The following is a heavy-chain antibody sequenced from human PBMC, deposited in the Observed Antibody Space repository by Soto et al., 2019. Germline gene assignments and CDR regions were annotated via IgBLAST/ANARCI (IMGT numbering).Heavy chain of an antibody. V-gene: IGHV4-59*01. D-gene: IGHD3-22*01. CDR2: IYYSGST. CDR1: GGSISSYY. CDR3: ARERFYYDSSGYNDAFDI. Sequence: SETLSLTCTVSGGSISSYYWSWIRQPPGKGLEWIGYIYYSGSTNYNPSLKSRVTISVDTSKNQFSLKLSYVTAADTAVYYCARERFYYDSSGYNDAFDIWGQGTMVTVSS. J-gene: IGHJ3*02.